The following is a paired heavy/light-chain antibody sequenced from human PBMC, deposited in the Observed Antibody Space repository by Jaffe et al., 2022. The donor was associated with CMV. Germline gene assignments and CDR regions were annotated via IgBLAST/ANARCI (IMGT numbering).Heavy chain of an antibody. CDR3: ARVRGDYYDSSGKRIGYWFDP. Sequence: QVQLVQSGAEVKKPGSSVKVSCKASGGTFSSYAISWVRQAPGQGLEWMGGIIPIFGTANYAQKFQGRVTITADESTSTAYMELSSLRSEDTAVYYCARVRGDYYDSSGKRIGYWFDPWGQGTLVTVSS. D-gene: IGHD3-22*01. CDR2: IIPIFGTA. J-gene: IGHJ5*02. CDR1: GGTFSSYA. V-gene: IGHV1-69*01.
Light chain of an antibody. V-gene: IGKV1-NL1*01. CDR2: AAS. CDR1: QGISNS. J-gene: IGKJ2*01. CDR3: QQYYSTVVT. Sequence: DIQMTQSPSSLSASVGDRVTITCRASQGISNSLAWYQQKPGKAPKLLLYAASRLESGVPSRFSGSGSGTDYTLTISSLQPEDFATYYCQQYYSTVVTFGQGTKLEIK.